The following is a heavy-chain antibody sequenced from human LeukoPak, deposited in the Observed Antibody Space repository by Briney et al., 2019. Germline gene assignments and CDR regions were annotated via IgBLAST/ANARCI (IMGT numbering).Heavy chain of an antibody. CDR1: GGTFSSYA. V-gene: IGHV1-69*06. CDR3: ARDVDTAMVTPYWFDP. J-gene: IGHJ5*02. D-gene: IGHD5-18*01. Sequence: SVKVSCKASGGTFSSYAIGWVRQAPGQGLEWMGGIIPVFGTANYAQKFQGRVTITADKSTSTAYMELSSLRSEDTAVYYCARDVDTAMVTPYWFDPWGQGTLVTVSS. CDR2: IIPVFGTA.